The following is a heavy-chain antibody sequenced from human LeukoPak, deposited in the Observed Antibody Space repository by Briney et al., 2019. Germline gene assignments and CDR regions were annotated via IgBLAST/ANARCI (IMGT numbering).Heavy chain of an antibody. V-gene: IGHV6-1*01. CDR2: TYYRSQWLQ. CDR3: ASWIHSTGGLDY. CDR1: GDSVSSENVS. Sequence: SQTLSLTRDISGDSVSSENVSWNWIRQSPSRGLEWLGRTYYRSQWLQQYGVSVKGRVTISPHTSKTQNPLQRNCVTPDDTAIYYCASWIHSTGGLDYWGQGTLVTVSS. J-gene: IGHJ4*02. D-gene: IGHD3-16*01.